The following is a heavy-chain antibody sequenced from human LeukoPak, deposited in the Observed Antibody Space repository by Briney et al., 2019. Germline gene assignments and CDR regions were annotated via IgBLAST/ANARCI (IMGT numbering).Heavy chain of an antibody. CDR3: ARDNYDSSGSFDY. Sequence: ASVKVSCKASGYTFTSYAMHWVRQAPGQRLEWMGWINAGNGNTKYSQEFQGKVTITRDTSASTAYMELSSLRSEDMAVYYCARDNYDSSGSFDYWGQGTLVTVSS. J-gene: IGHJ4*02. D-gene: IGHD3-22*01. CDR2: INAGNGNT. CDR1: GYTFTSYA. V-gene: IGHV1-3*03.